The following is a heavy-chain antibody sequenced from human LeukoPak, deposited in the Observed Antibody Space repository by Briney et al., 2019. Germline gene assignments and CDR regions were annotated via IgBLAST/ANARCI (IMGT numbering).Heavy chain of an antibody. CDR3: ARDSGTTGEVKFDP. J-gene: IGHJ5*02. CDR2: IIPNFDTS. D-gene: IGHD3-10*01. Sequence: GASVKVSCKASGYSFTSFGMSWVRQAPGQGLEWMGRIIPNFDTSNYTQNFQGRLTFTADKSTNTAYMELSRLRSDDTAVYYCARDSGTTGEVKFDPWGQGILVTVSS. CDR1: GYSFTSFG. V-gene: IGHV1-69*06.